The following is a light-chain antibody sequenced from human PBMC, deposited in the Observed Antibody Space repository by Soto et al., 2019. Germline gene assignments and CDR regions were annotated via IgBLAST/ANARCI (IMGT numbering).Light chain of an antibody. CDR3: QSFDSSLTGSI. Sequence: QSVLTQPPSVSGAPGQRVTISCTGSSSNIGAGFDVHWYQHLPGTAPKLLIYNNNNCPSGVPDRFSASTSAASASLAITGLQAEDEADYYCQSFDSSLTGSIFGGGTKLTVL. CDR2: NNN. J-gene: IGLJ2*01. CDR1: SSNIGAGFD. V-gene: IGLV1-40*01.